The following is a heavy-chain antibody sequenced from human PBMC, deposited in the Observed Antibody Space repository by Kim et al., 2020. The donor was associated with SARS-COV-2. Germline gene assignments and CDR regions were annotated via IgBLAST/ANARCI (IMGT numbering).Heavy chain of an antibody. J-gene: IGHJ4*02. Sequence: GGSLRLSCAASGFTFSSYGMHWVRQAPGKGLEWVAVISYDGSNKYYADSVKGRFTISRDNSKNTLYLQMNSLRAEDTAVYYCAKESRTETGYPAHFDYWGQGTLVTVSS. D-gene: IGHD3-9*01. V-gene: IGHV3-30*18. CDR1: GFTFSSYG. CDR2: ISYDGSNK. CDR3: AKESRTETGYPAHFDY.